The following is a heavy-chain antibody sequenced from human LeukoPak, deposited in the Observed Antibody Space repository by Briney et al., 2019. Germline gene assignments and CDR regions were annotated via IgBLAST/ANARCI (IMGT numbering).Heavy chain of an antibody. CDR3: AKYMTTYGRGGFDF. CDR2: ISNGEPFI. D-gene: IGHD2-15*01. CDR1: GFSFRTYV. Sequence: AGGSLRLSCVASGFSFRTYVMHWVRQAPGKGLEWLAVISNGEPFIHYAASVKGRFTIYKDKSQNTLHLQMDDLKAGDTAIYHCAKYMTTYGRGGFDFWGPGTMVTVSS. J-gene: IGHJ3*01. V-gene: IGHV3-30*18.